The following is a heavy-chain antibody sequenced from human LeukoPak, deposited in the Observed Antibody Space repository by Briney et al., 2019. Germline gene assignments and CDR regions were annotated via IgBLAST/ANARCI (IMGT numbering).Heavy chain of an antibody. Sequence: SETLSLTCTVSGGSISSSGYYWGWIRQPPGKGLEWIGSIYYSGSTYYNPSLKSRVTISVDTSKNQFSLKLSSVTGADTAVYYCASLRITMIVVVISDWGQGTLVTVSS. J-gene: IGHJ4*02. CDR3: ASLRITMIVVVISD. CDR2: IYYSGST. D-gene: IGHD3-22*01. CDR1: GGSISSSGYY. V-gene: IGHV4-39*01.